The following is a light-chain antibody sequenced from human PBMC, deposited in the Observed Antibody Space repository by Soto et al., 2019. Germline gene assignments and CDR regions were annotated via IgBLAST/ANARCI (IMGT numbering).Light chain of an antibody. CDR3: SSYTSSSTLVV. Sequence: QSALTQPASVSGSPGQSITISCTGTSSDVGVYNYVSWYQQHPGKAPKLMIYDVSNRPSGVSNRFSGSKSGNTASLTISGLQAEDGADYYCSSYTSSSTLVVFGGGTKLTVL. V-gene: IGLV2-14*01. CDR1: SSDVGVYNY. CDR2: DVS. J-gene: IGLJ2*01.